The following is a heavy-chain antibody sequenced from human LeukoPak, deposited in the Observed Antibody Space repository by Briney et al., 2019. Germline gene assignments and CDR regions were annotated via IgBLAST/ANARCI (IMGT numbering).Heavy chain of an antibody. J-gene: IGHJ4*02. CDR1: GFTVSSNY. Sequence: PGGSLRLSCAASGFTVSSNYMSWVRQAPGKGLEWVSVICSGGSTYYADSVKGRFTISRDNSKNTLYLQMNSLRAEDTAVYYCARERYSSSLFPTELDYWGQGTLVTVSS. CDR3: ARERYSSSLFPTELDY. V-gene: IGHV3-66*01. D-gene: IGHD6-13*01. CDR2: ICSGGST.